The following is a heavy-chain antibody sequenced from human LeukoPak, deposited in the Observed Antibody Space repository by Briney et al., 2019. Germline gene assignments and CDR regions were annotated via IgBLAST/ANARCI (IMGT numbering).Heavy chain of an antibody. CDR2: INHSGST. V-gene: IGHV4-34*01. CDR1: GGSFSGYY. CDR3: ARGLRLIAAAGKRFDI. J-gene: IGHJ3*02. D-gene: IGHD6-13*01. Sequence: SETLSLTCAVYGGSFSGYYWSWIRQPPGKGLEWIGEINHSGSTNYNPSFKSRVTISVDTSKNQFSLKLSSVTAADTAVYYCARGLRLIAAAGKRFDIWGQGTMVTVSS.